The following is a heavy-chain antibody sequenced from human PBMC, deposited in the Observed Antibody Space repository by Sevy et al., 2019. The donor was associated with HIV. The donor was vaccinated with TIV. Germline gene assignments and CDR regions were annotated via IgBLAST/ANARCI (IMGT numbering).Heavy chain of an antibody. CDR3: ARDPTFSSDTRGYYPFDS. V-gene: IGHV3-30*04. Sequence: GGSLRLSCAASGFIFSNYAIHWVRRAPGKGLEWVAVISYDGSNKHYAASVKGRFTISRDNSRNTLFLQMKSLRLDDTAVYYCARDPTFSSDTRGYYPFDSWGQGTLVTVSS. CDR2: ISYDGSNK. J-gene: IGHJ4*02. CDR1: GFIFSNYA. D-gene: IGHD3-22*01.